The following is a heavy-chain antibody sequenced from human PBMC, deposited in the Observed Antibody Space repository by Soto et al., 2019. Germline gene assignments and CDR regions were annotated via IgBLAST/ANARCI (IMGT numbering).Heavy chain of an antibody. D-gene: IGHD3-3*02. CDR1: GGTFSSYA. J-gene: IGHJ4*02. V-gene: IGHV1-69*13. CDR2: IIPIFGTA. CDR3: ARDVFYHFRSASPSHFFDF. Sequence: SVKVSCKASGGTFSSYAISWVRQAPGQGLEWMGGIIPIFGTANYAQKFQGRVTITADAPASTVYLELSSLRSEDTAVYYCARDVFYHFRSASPSHFFDFWGQGSLVTVSS.